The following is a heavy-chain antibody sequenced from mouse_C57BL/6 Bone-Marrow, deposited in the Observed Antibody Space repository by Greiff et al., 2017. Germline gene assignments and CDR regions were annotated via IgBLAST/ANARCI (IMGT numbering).Heavy chain of an antibody. Sequence: VQLKQSGPELVKPGASVKISCKASGYTFTDYYMNWVKQSHGKSLEWIGDINPNNGGTSYNQKFKGKATLTVDKSSSTAYMELRSLTSEDSAVYYCARHFLPTRLGYWGQGTSVTVSS. CDR3: ARHFLPTRLGY. CDR1: GYTFTDYY. D-gene: IGHD2-1*01. CDR2: INPNNGGT. V-gene: IGHV1-26*01. J-gene: IGHJ4*01.